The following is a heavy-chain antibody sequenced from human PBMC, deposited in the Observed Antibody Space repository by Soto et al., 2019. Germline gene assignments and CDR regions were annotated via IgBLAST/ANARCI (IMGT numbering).Heavy chain of an antibody. Sequence: QLQLQESGPGLVKPSETLSLTCTVSGGSISSSSYYWGWIRQPPGKGLEWIGSIYYSGSTYYNPSLKSRATISVDTSKNQFSLKMSSVTDADTAVYYCATVWFRESQHWGQGTLVTVSS. V-gene: IGHV4-39*01. J-gene: IGHJ1*01. CDR3: ATVWFRESQH. CDR1: GGSISSSSYY. D-gene: IGHD3-10*01. CDR2: IYYSGST.